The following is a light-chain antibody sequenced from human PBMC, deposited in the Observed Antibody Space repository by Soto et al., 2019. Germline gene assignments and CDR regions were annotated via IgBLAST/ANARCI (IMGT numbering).Light chain of an antibody. CDR1: QDINTY. J-gene: IGKJ5*01. Sequence: EILFSQSPAPLSLSPGERATLFCRASQDINTYLAWYQQKPGQAPRLLIYDASNRAKGIPARFSGSGPGTDFTLTISSLEPEDFAVYYCQQRSNWPITFGQGTRLEIK. CDR2: DAS. V-gene: IGKV3D-11*01. CDR3: QQRSNWPIT.